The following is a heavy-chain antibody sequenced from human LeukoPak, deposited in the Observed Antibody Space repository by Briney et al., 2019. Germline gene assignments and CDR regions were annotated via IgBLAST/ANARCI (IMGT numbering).Heavy chain of an antibody. CDR2: IRGNGDTT. V-gene: IGHV3-23*01. CDR1: GFTFSNYA. D-gene: IGHD1-26*01. Sequence: GGSLRLSCAASGFTFSNYAMNWVRQAPGKGLEWVSAIRGNGDTTYYADSVRGRFSISRDNSKNTLFLQMNSLRNDDTAVYYCAKEISGTYYFHYNMVVWGQGTAVTVSS. J-gene: IGHJ6*02. CDR3: AKEISGTYYFHYNMVV.